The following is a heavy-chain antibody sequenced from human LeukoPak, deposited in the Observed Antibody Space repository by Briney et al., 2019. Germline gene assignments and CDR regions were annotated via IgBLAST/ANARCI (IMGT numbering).Heavy chain of an antibody. V-gene: IGHV3-23*01. D-gene: IGHD3-10*01. J-gene: IGHJ4*02. Sequence: GGSLRLSCAASGFSVKFYAVTWVRQAPGKGLEWVSGISSDGDYTYYADSVKGRFTISRDISKNTLYLQMNSLRAEDTAVYYCAKDRVFELWFEEASPYYFDYWGQGTLVTVSS. CDR2: ISSDGDYT. CDR1: GFSVKFYA. CDR3: AKDRVFELWFEEASPYYFDY.